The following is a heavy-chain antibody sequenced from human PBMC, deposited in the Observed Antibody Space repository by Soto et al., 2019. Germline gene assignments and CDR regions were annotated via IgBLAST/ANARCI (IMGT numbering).Heavy chain of an antibody. CDR3: ASMIGDPVLSFDS. V-gene: IGHV4-59*01. D-gene: IGHD3-10*02. CDR1: GGSISSYY. Sequence: QVQLHESGPGLVKPSETLSLTCTVSGGSISSYYWSWIRQPPGKGLEWIGFIFYSGSTSYNPSFKIRVTISIDTSEYQFSLKLNSVTAADSAAYYCASMIGDPVLSFDSWGQGTLVAVSS. CDR2: IFYSGST. J-gene: IGHJ5*01.